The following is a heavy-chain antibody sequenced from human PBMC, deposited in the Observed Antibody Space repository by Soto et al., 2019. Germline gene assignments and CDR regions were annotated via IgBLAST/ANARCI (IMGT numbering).Heavy chain of an antibody. Sequence: GGSLRLSCAASGFTFSRYAMHWVRQAPGKGLEWVAVISYDGSNKYYADSVKGRFTISRDNSKNTLYLQMNSLRAEDTAVYYCARETGSGWYSYYYGMDVWGQGTTVTVSS. CDR1: GFTFSRYA. V-gene: IGHV3-30-3*01. CDR2: ISYDGSNK. D-gene: IGHD6-19*01. CDR3: ARETGSGWYSYYYGMDV. J-gene: IGHJ6*02.